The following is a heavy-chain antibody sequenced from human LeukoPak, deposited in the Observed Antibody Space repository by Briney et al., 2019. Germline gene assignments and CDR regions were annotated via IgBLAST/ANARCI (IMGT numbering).Heavy chain of an antibody. CDR1: GYTLTELS. J-gene: IGHJ4*02. D-gene: IGHD3-22*01. CDR2: FDPEDGET. Sequence: ASVKVSCKVSGYTLTELSMHWVRQAPGKGLEWMGGFDPEDGETIYAQKFQGRVTMTEDTSTDTAYMELSSLRSEDTAVYYCATAKTYDSSGYYYRYYFDYWGQGTLVTVSS. V-gene: IGHV1-24*01. CDR3: ATAKTYDSSGYYYRYYFDY.